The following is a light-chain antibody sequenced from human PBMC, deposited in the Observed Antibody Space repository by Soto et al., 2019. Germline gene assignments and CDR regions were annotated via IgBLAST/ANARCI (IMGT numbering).Light chain of an antibody. CDR1: QSIGRY. J-gene: IGKJ1*01. V-gene: IGKV1-39*01. Sequence: DIQMTQSPSSLSSSVGDRVTITFRASQSIGRYLNWYQQRPGKAPNLLIYAASSLQSGVPSRFSGSGSGTDFTLTISRLQPEDFATYYCQQSYPTKTFGQGTKV. CDR3: QQSYPTKT. CDR2: AAS.